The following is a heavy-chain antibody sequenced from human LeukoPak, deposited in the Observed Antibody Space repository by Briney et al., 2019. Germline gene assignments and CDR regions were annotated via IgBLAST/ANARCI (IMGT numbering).Heavy chain of an antibody. CDR1: GFTFSSYS. V-gene: IGHV3-48*04. D-gene: IGHD2-21*01. Sequence: GGSLRLSCAASGFTFSSYSMNWVRQAPGKGLEWVSYISSSSSTIYYADSVKGRFTISRDNAKNSLYLQMNSLRAEDTAVYYCARHSSGSAIPCWGQPTLVTVYS. CDR2: ISSSSSTI. CDR3: ARHSSGSAIPC. J-gene: IGHJ1*01.